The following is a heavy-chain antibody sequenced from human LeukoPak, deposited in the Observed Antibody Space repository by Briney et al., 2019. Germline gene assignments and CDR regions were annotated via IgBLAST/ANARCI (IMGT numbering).Heavy chain of an antibody. CDR2: ISYDGSNK. D-gene: IGHD4-17*01. J-gene: IGHJ4*02. Sequence: GRSPRLSCAASGFTFSSYAMHWVRQAPGKGLEWVAVISYDGSNKYYADSVKGRFTISRDNSKNTLYLQMNSLRAEDTAVYYCARVKSSYGDQYYFDYWGQGTLVTVSS. CDR1: GFTFSSYA. CDR3: ARVKSSYGDQYYFDY. V-gene: IGHV3-30-3*01.